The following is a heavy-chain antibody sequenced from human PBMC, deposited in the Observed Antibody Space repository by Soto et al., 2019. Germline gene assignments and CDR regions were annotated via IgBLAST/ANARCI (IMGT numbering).Heavy chain of an antibody. D-gene: IGHD5-18*01. Sequence: SVKVSCKASGGTFSSYAISWVRQAPGQGLEWMGGIIPIFGTANYAQKFQGRVTITADESTSTAYMELSSLRSEDTAVYYRARSGYSYGYVGYYFDYWGQGTLVTVSS. CDR1: GGTFSSYA. V-gene: IGHV1-69*13. J-gene: IGHJ4*02. CDR2: IIPIFGTA. CDR3: ARSGYSYGYVGYYFDY.